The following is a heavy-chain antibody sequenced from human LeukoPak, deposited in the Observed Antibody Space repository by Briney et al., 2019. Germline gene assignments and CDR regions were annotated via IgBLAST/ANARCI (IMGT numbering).Heavy chain of an antibody. D-gene: IGHD3-22*01. CDR3: ARDGSDSTGYYYAL. CDR1: GFTFSSYE. J-gene: IGHJ4*02. V-gene: IGHV3-48*03. Sequence: GGSLRLSCAASGFTFSSYEMNRVRQAPGKGLEWVSYISSSGSTIYYADSVKGRFTISRDNAKNSVYLHMNSLRAEDTAVYYCARDGSDSTGYYYALWGQGTLVTVSS. CDR2: ISSSGSTI.